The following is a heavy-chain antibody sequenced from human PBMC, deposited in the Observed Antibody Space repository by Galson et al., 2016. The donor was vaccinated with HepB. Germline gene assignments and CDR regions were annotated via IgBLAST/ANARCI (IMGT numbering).Heavy chain of an antibody. CDR3: AKDYVGGSYLLTQFDY. D-gene: IGHD3-16*02. Sequence: SLRLSCAASGFSFSTYGMHWVRQAPGKGLEWVAVIWHDGSIKYYGESVKGRFTISRDNSKNTLFLQMTALRVEDTAVYYCAKDYVGGSYLLTQFDYWGQGTLVTVSS. V-gene: IGHV3-33*06. J-gene: IGHJ4*02. CDR1: GFSFSTYG. CDR2: IWHDGSIK.